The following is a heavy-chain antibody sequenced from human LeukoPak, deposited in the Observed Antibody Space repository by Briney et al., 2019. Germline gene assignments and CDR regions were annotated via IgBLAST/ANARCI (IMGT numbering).Heavy chain of an antibody. CDR3: ARQKRYDILTGYYGRWFDP. J-gene: IGHJ5*02. D-gene: IGHD3-9*01. CDR2: IYYSGST. V-gene: IGHV4-59*08. Sequence: PSETLSLTCTVSGGSISSYYWSWIRQPPGKGLEWIGYIYYSGSTNYNPSLKSRVTISVDTSKNQFSLKLSSVTAADMAVYYCARQKRYDILTGYYGRWFDPWGQGTLVTVSS. CDR1: GGSISSYY.